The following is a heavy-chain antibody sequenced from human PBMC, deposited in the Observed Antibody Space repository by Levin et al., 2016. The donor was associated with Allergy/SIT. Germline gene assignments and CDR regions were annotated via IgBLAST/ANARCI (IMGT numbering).Heavy chain of an antibody. D-gene: IGHD1-26*01. CDR2: INSDGSST. Sequence: GGSLRLSCAASGFTFSNIWMHWVRQAPGKGLVWVSRINSDGSSTSYTDSVKGRFTISRDNAKNTLYLQMNSLRVEDTAVYYCATVGQKWELISWGQGALVTVYS. J-gene: IGHJ5*02. CDR3: ATVGQKWELIS. V-gene: IGHV3-74*01. CDR1: GFTFSNIW.